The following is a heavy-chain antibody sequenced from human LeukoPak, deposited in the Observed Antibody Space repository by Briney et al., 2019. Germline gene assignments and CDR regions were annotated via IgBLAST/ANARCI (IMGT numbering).Heavy chain of an antibody. V-gene: IGHV1-2*02. CDR1: GYTFTGYY. D-gene: IGHD6-19*01. CDR3: ARDKSRWLATAYYFDY. CDR2: INPNSGGT. J-gene: IGHJ4*02. Sequence: ASVKVSCKASGYTFTGYYMHWVRQAPGQGLEWIGWINPNSGGTNYAQKFQGRVTMTRDTSISTAYMELSRLRSDDTAVYYCARDKSRWLATAYYFDYWGQGTLVTVSS.